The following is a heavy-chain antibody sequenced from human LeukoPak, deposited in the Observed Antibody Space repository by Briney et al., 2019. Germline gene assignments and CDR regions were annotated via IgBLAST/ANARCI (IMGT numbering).Heavy chain of an antibody. Sequence: ASVEVSCKASGYTFTSYAMHWVRQAPGQRLEWMGWIHTDNGDTKYSHYFLGRVTITRDTSANTAYMELSSLRSEDTAVYYCARDRVVGLAPFDPWGQGTLVTVSS. V-gene: IGHV1-3*04. J-gene: IGHJ5*02. CDR1: GYTFTSYA. CDR2: IHTDNGDT. D-gene: IGHD2-15*01. CDR3: ARDRVVGLAPFDP.